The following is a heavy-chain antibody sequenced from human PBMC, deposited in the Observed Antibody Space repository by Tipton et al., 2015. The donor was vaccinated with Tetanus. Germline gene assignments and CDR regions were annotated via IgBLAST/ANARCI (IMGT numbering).Heavy chain of an antibody. J-gene: IGHJ5*02. D-gene: IGHD3-16*01. Sequence: LRLSCTVSGGSVSSGSYYWSWIRQPPGKGLEWIGYIYYSGSTNYNPSLKSRVTISVDTSKNQFSLKLSSVTAADTAVYYCASGGPYNWFDPWGQGTLVTVSS. CDR1: GGSVSSGSYY. CDR2: IYYSGST. V-gene: IGHV4-61*01. CDR3: ASGGPYNWFDP.